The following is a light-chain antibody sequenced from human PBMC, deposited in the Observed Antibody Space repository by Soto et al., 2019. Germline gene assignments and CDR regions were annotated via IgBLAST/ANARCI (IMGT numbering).Light chain of an antibody. CDR1: SSDVGNYNY. Sequence: QSVLTQPASVSGSPGQSITISCTGTSSDVGNYNYVSWYQQHPGKVPRLMIYDVSNRPSGISDRFSGSKSGNTASLTISGLQAEDEADYYCSSYTPSSTLVFGGGTKLTVL. CDR2: DVS. V-gene: IGLV2-14*03. J-gene: IGLJ2*01. CDR3: SSYTPSSTLV.